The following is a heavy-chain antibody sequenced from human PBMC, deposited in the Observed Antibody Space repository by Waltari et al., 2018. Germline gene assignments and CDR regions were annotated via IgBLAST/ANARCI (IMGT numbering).Heavy chain of an antibody. J-gene: IGHJ5*02. CDR3: ARGRLAHTSSWDCDL. D-gene: IGHD6-13*01. Sequence: QVQLEQSGPEVKRAGASMKVSCTASGYTFTGHYLYWLRQARGLGLEFLGGIYPETGGTTLAQKFQGRLTLTTDTSIRTAYMELSGLTVDDTGIYYCARGRLAHTSSWDCDLWGPGTVITVSA. V-gene: IGHV1-2*02. CDR1: GYTFTGHY. CDR2: IYPETGGT.